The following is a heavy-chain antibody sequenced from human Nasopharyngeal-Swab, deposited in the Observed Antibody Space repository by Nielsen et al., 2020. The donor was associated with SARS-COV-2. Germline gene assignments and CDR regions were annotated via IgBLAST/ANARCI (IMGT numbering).Heavy chain of an antibody. D-gene: IGHD5-12*01. CDR2: INPHSGGT. V-gene: IGHV1-2*02. J-gene: IGHJ4*02. CDR1: GYTFTDYY. Sequence: ASVKVSCKASGYTFTDYYIHWVRQAPGQGLKWMGWINPHSGGTHYSQKFQGRVTMTRDTSTNTAYMGLSRLTSDDTAVYFCARDNLGRDYYFDNWGQGTLVTVSS. CDR3: ARDNLGRDYYFDN.